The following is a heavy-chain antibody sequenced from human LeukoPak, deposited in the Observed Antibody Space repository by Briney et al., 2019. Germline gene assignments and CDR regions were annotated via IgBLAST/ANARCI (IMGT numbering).Heavy chain of an antibody. V-gene: IGHV4-38-2*01. CDR3: ATHNDFWSGYYAYYFDY. CDR2: IYHSGST. D-gene: IGHD3-3*01. Sequence: SETLSLTCAASGYSISSGYYWGWIRQPPGKGLEWIGSIYHSGSTYYNPSLKSRVTISVDTSKNQFSLKLSPVAAADTAVYYCATHNDFWSGYYAYYFDYWGQGTLVTVSS. CDR1: GYSISSGYY. J-gene: IGHJ4*02.